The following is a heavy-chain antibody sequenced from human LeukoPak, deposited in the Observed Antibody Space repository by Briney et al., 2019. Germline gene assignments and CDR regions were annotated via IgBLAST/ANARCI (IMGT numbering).Heavy chain of an antibody. CDR2: ISGSGGST. D-gene: IGHD3-3*01. V-gene: IGHV3-23*01. CDR1: GFTFDDYG. Sequence: GGSLRLSCTVSGFTFDDYGMHWVRQAPGKGLEWVSAISGSGGSTYYADSVKGRFTISRDNSKNTLYLQMNSLRAEDTAVYYCAKGRYYDFWSGSSPDAFDIWGQGTMVTVSS. J-gene: IGHJ3*02. CDR3: AKGRYYDFWSGSSPDAFDI.